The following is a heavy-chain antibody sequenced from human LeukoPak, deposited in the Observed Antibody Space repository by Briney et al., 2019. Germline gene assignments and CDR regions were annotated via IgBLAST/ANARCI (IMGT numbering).Heavy chain of an antibody. CDR2: ISVYNGNT. D-gene: IGHD3-10*01. CDR1: GYTFTSYA. V-gene: IGHV1-18*01. Sequence: ASVKVSCKASGYTFTSYAISWVRQAPGQGLEWMGWISVYNGNTNYAQKLKGRVTMTTDTSTSTAYMELRSLRSDDTAVYYCVRGISDYYGSGSYDYWGQGTLVTVSS. J-gene: IGHJ4*02. CDR3: VRGISDYYGSGSYDY.